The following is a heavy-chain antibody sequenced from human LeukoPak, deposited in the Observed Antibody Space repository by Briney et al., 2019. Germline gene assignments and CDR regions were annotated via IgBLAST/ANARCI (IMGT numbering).Heavy chain of an antibody. D-gene: IGHD3-22*01. CDR1: GYSFTSYW. J-gene: IGHJ3*02. CDR2: IYPGDSDT. Sequence: GESLKISCKGSGYSFTSYWIGWVRQMPGKGLEWMGIIYPGDSDTRYSPSFQGQVTISADKSISTAYLQWSSLKASDTAMYYCARLIDYYDSSGYYVTPQNRALDIWGQGTTVTVSS. V-gene: IGHV5-51*01. CDR3: ARLIDYYDSSGYYVTPQNRALDI.